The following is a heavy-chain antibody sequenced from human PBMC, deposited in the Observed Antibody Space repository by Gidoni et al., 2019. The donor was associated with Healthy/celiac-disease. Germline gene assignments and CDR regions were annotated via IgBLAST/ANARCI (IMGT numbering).Heavy chain of an antibody. D-gene: IGHD3-16*01. Sequence: EVQLLESGGGLVQPGGSLRLSCAASGFTFRSSAMGLVRQAPGKGLEWVSAISGSGGSTYYADSVKGRFTISRDNSKNTLYLQMNSLRAEDTAVYYCAKDQDPDRFSQGGDDYWGQGTLVTVSS. V-gene: IGHV3-23*01. CDR1: GFTFRSSA. J-gene: IGHJ4*02. CDR3: AKDQDPDRFSQGGDDY. CDR2: ISGSGGST.